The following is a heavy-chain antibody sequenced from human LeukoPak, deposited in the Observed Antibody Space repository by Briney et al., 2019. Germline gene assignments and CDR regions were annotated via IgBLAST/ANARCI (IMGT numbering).Heavy chain of an antibody. CDR1: GFTFSIYA. CDR2: ISASGGRT. D-gene: IGHD3-10*01. V-gene: IGHV3-23*01. J-gene: IGHJ4*02. Sequence: GGSLRLSCAASGFTFSIYAMSWVRQAPGKGLEWVSGISASGGRTDYADSVKGRFTISRDNSKNTLYLQMNNLRAEDTVVYYCAKVAGYYDSGSYYIDYWGQGTLVTVSS. CDR3: AKVAGYYDSGSYYIDY.